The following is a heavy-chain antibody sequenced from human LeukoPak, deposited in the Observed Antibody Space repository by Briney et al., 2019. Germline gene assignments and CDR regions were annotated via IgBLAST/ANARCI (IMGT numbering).Heavy chain of an antibody. Sequence: GGSLRLSCAASGFTFSSYSMNWVRQAPGKGLEWVSSISSSSSYIYYADSVKGRFTISRDNAENSLYLQMNSLRAEDTAVYYCARDFVAAAGRYDYWGQGTLVTVSS. V-gene: IGHV3-21*01. J-gene: IGHJ4*02. CDR1: GFTFSSYS. D-gene: IGHD6-13*01. CDR2: ISSSSSYI. CDR3: ARDFVAAAGRYDY.